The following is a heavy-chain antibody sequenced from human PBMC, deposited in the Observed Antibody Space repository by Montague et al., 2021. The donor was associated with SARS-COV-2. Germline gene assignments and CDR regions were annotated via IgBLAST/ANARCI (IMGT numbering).Heavy chain of an antibody. J-gene: IGHJ6*02. CDR3: ARRTYDILTGYDYGMGV. CDR1: GFSLSTSGLC. Sequence: PALVKPTQTLTLTCTFSGFSLSTSGLCVSWIRQPPGKALEWLARSDWDDDKYYSTSLKTRLTISKDTSKNQVVLTMTNMDPVDTATYYCARRTYDILTGYDYGMGVWGQGTTVTVSS. V-gene: IGHV2-70*11. CDR2: SDWDDDK. D-gene: IGHD3-9*01.